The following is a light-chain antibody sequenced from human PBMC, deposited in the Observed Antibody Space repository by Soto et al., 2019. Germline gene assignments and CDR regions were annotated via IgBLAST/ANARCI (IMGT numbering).Light chain of an antibody. V-gene: IGKV1-33*01. Sequence: DIQMTQSPSSLSASVGDRVTITCQASHDIRNYLNWYQQKPGQAPNLLIHDASRLQAGVPSRFSGSGSGTDFILTSTSLQPDDIATYYCQQYDKLPLTFGGGTKVEI. CDR1: HDIRNY. CDR2: DAS. J-gene: IGKJ4*01. CDR3: QQYDKLPLT.